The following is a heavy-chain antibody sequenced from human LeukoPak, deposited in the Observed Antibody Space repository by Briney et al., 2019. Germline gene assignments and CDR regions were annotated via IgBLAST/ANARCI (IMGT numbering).Heavy chain of an antibody. J-gene: IGHJ4*02. CDR2: ISDSGGNT. Sequence: GGSLRLSCAASGFTFSSYGMTWVRQTPGKGLEWVSVISDSGGNTYYADSVKGRFTISRDNSKHTLYLQMNSLRAEDTAVYYCANTRYCSSTNCYLPDYWGQGTLVTVSS. CDR1: GFTFSSYG. V-gene: IGHV3-23*01. D-gene: IGHD2-2*01. CDR3: ANTRYCSSTNCYLPDY.